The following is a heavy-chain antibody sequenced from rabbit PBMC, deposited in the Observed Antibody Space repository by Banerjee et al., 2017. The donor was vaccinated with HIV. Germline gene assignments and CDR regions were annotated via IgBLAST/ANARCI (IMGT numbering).Heavy chain of an antibody. D-gene: IGHD4-2*01. Sequence: QEQLEESGGDLVKPEGSLTLTCTASGFSFSSSYWICWVRQAPGRGLEWIACIGTGSGVPYYASWAKGRFTISKTSSTTVTLQMTSLTAADTATYFCARSRGFAGYAGSNLWGPGTLVTVS. CDR1: GFSFSSSYW. J-gene: IGHJ4*01. CDR3: ARSRGFAGYAGSNL. CDR2: IGTGSGVP. V-gene: IGHV1S45*01.